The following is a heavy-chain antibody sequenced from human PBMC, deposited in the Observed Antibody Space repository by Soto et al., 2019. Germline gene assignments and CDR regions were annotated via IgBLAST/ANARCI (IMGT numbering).Heavy chain of an antibody. J-gene: IGHJ4*02. Sequence: SVKVSWKASGGTFSSYTISWVRQAPGQGLEWMGRIIPILGIANYAQKFQGRVTITADKSTSTAYMELSSLRSEDTAVYYCARGSLRANYDILTGYSPWGQGTLVTVS. V-gene: IGHV1-69*02. CDR3: ARGSLRANYDILTGYSP. CDR2: IIPILGIA. D-gene: IGHD3-9*01. CDR1: GGTFSSYT.